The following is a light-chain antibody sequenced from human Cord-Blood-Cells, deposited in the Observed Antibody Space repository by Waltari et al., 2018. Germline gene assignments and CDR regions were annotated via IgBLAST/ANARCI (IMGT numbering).Light chain of an antibody. J-gene: IGKJ2*02. Sequence: DIQMTQSPSTLSASVGDRVTITCRASQSISSWLAWYQQKPGKAPKLLIYEASILESGVPSRFSGSGSGTEFTLTISSLQPDDFATYYCQQYNSYCTFGQGTKLEIK. CDR2: EAS. CDR3: QQYNSYCT. V-gene: IGKV1-5*01. CDR1: QSISSW.